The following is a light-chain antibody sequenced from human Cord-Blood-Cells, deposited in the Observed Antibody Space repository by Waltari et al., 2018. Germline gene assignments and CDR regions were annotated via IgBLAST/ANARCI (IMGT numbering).Light chain of an antibody. V-gene: IGKV1-39*01. CDR2: AAS. CDR3: QQSYSTLQT. CDR1: QSISSY. J-gene: IGKJ5*01. Sequence: DIQMNQTPSSLSASGGDRATLSCRASQSISSYLNWYQQKPGKAPKLLIYAASSLQSGVPSRFSGSGSGTDFTLTISSLQPEDFATYYCQQSYSTLQTFGQGTRLEIK.